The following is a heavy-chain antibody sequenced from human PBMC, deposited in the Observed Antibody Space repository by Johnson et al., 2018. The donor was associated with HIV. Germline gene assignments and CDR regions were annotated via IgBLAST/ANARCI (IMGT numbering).Heavy chain of an antibody. Sequence: EQLVESGGGLVQPGGSLRLSCAASGLTVSGNYMTWLRQAPGGGLEWVSVLFSGGTTYYADSVNGRFTISRDNARNTLYLQMNRLRAEDTAVYHCARACRDGYTCDVYDIWGQGTMVTVSS. V-gene: IGHV3-66*01. CDR2: LFSGGTT. CDR3: ARACRDGYTCDVYDI. D-gene: IGHD5-24*01. CDR1: GLTVSGNY. J-gene: IGHJ3*02.